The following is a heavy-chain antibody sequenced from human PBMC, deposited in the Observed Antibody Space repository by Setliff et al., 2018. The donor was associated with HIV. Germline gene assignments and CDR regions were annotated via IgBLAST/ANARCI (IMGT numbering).Heavy chain of an antibody. J-gene: IGHJ4*02. CDR1: GYTFTSYA. V-gene: IGHV1-3*01. CDR2: INAGTGNT. CDR3: ARDSLIWFGELSFDY. D-gene: IGHD3-10*01. Sequence: ASVKVSCKASGYTFTSYAMHWVRQAPGQRLEWMGWINAGTGNTKYSQNFQGRVTMTTDTSTSTAYMELRSLRSDDTAVYYCARDSLIWFGELSFDYWGQGTLVTVS.